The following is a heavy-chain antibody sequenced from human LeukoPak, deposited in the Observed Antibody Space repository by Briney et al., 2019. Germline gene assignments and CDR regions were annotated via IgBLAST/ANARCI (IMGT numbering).Heavy chain of an antibody. J-gene: IGHJ4*02. CDR1: GFTFDDYA. Sequence: PGGSLRLSCAASGFTFDDYAMHWVRQAPGKGLEWVSLISGDGGSTYYADSVKGRFTISRDNSKNSLYLQMNSLRTEDTALYYCATRGYSYGFDYWGQGTLVTVSS. V-gene: IGHV3-43*02. CDR2: ISGDGGST. D-gene: IGHD5-18*01. CDR3: ATRGYSYGFDY.